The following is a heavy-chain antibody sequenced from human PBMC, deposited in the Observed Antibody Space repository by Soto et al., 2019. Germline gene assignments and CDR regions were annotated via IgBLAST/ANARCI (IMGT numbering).Heavy chain of an antibody. CDR3: AREGSLVGAMDL. V-gene: IGHV1-2*02. J-gene: IGHJ5*02. Sequence: QVQLVQSGAEVKKPGASVKVSCKASGYTFPASYMHWVRQAPGQGLEWMGWINPNSGGTNYAQKSQGRVSMTRDTSISFAYMEIKRLRSDDTAVYYCAREGSLVGAMDLWGQGTLVTVSS. D-gene: IGHD1-26*01. CDR1: GYTFPASY. CDR2: INPNSGGT.